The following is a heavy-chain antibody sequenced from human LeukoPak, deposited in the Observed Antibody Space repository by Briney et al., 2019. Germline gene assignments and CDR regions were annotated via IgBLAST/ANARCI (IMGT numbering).Heavy chain of an antibody. D-gene: IGHD4-17*01. V-gene: IGHV1-18*01. CDR2: ISAYNGNT. Sequence: AXVKVSCKASGYTFTSYGISWVRQAPGQGLEWMGWISAYNGNTNYAQKLQGRVTMTTDTSTSTAYMELRSLRSDDTAVYYCARGEDYGDYVNWFDLWGQGTLVTVSS. J-gene: IGHJ5*02. CDR1: GYTFTSYG. CDR3: ARGEDYGDYVNWFDL.